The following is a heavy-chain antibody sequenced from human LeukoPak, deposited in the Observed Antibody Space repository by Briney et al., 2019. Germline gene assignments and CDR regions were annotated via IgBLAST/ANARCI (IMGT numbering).Heavy chain of an antibody. Sequence: ASVKVSCKASGYTFTSYGISWVRQAPGQGLEWMGWISPYNGNTNYAQKLQGRVTMTTDTSTSTAYMELRSLRSDDTAVYYCARDCSSTSCYGSAGAFDIWGQGTMVTVSS. CDR1: GYTFTSYG. V-gene: IGHV1-18*01. CDR2: ISPYNGNT. CDR3: ARDCSSTSCYGSAGAFDI. J-gene: IGHJ3*02. D-gene: IGHD2-2*01.